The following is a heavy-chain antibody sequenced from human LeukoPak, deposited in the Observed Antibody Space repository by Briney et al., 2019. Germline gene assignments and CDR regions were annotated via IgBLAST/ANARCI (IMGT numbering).Heavy chain of an antibody. Sequence: ASVKVSCKASGYTFTGYYMHWVRQAPGQGLEWMGWINPNSGGTNYAQKFQGRVTMTRDTSISTAYMELSRLRSDDTAVYYCARDQYLGGAFDIWGQGTMVTVSS. CDR2: INPNSGGT. D-gene: IGHD2-2*02. V-gene: IGHV1-2*02. J-gene: IGHJ3*02. CDR1: GYTFTGYY. CDR3: ARDQYLGGAFDI.